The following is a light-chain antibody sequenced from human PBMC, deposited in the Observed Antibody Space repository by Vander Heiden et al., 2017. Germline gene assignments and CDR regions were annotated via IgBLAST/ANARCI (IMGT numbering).Light chain of an antibody. V-gene: IGLV1-44*01. CDR1: SSNIGSNQ. J-gene: IGLJ2*01. Sequence: SVLPQPPSASVTPGQRVTISCSGSSSNIGSNQVNWYPQPPGTAPKLLIYSNNQRPAGVPARFSGSKSGTSASLAISGLQSEDEADYYCAAWDDSLNGHVVFGGGTKLTVL. CDR2: SNN. CDR3: AAWDDSLNGHVV.